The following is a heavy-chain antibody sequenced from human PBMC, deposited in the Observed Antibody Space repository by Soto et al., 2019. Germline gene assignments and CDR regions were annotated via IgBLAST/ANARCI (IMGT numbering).Heavy chain of an antibody. CDR3: ARESSGITGTTSRPYYYNGLDV. V-gene: IGHV3-48*03. D-gene: IGHD1-7*01. Sequence: PGGSLRLSCAASGFTFSSYEMNWVRQAPGKGLEWVAYISSSGRTTYYADSVKGRFTISRDIAKNSLYLQMNSLRAEDTAVYYCARESSGITGTTSRPYYYNGLDVWGQGTTVTVS. CDR2: ISSSGRTT. J-gene: IGHJ6*02. CDR1: GFTFSSYE.